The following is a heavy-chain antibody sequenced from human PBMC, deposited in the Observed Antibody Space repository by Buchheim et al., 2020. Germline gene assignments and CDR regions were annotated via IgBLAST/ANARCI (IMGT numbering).Heavy chain of an antibody. V-gene: IGHV5-51*01. CDR1: GYSFTSYW. CDR2: IYPGDSDT. D-gene: IGHD2-15*01. CDR3: ARHRSYCSGGSCPIRPEDYYYYYGMDV. Sequence: EVQLVQSGAEVKKPGESLKISCKGSGYSFTSYWIGWVRQMPGKGLEWMGIIYPGDSDTRYSPSFQGQVTISADKSISTAYLQWSGLKASDTAMYYCARHRSYCSGGSCPIRPEDYYYYYGMDVWGQGTT. J-gene: IGHJ6*02.